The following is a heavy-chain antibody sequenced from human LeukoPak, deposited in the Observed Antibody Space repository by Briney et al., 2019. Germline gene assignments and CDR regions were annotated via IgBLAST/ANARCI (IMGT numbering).Heavy chain of an antibody. J-gene: IGHJ3*02. V-gene: IGHV4-39*01. CDR1: GGSISSSSYY. Sequence: SETLSLTCTVSGGSISSSSYYWGWIRPPPGKGLEWIGSIYYSGSTCYNASLNRRVTISVDTSKNQSSLKLSSVTAAATPVYYCASGPFDIWGQGTMVTVSS. CDR2: IYYSGST. CDR3: ASGPFDI.